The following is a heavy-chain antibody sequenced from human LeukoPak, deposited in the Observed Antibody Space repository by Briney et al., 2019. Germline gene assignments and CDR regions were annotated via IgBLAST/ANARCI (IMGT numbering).Heavy chain of an antibody. Sequence: GASVKVSCKASGYTFTGCYMHWVRQAPGQGLEWMGWINPNSGGTNYAQKFQGRVTMTRDTSISTAYMELSRLRSDDTAVYYCARGAIRIPGIAAAGTVDYWGQGTLVTVSS. CDR2: INPNSGGT. V-gene: IGHV1-2*02. J-gene: IGHJ4*02. CDR3: ARGAIRIPGIAAAGTVDY. D-gene: IGHD6-13*01. CDR1: GYTFTGCY.